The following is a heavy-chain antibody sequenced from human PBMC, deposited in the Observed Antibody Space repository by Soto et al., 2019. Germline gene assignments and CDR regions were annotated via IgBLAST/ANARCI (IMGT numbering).Heavy chain of an antibody. CDR1: GFTFSSYD. CDR2: IGTAGDT. V-gene: IGHV3-13*01. D-gene: IGHD6-13*01. J-gene: IGHJ4*02. Sequence: GGSLRLSCAASGFTFSSYDMHWVRQATGKGLEWVSAIGTAGDTYYPGSVKGRFTISRENAKNSLYLQMNSLRAEDTAVYYCARAREMWDSSKYYFDYWGQGTLVTVSS. CDR3: ARAREMWDSSKYYFDY.